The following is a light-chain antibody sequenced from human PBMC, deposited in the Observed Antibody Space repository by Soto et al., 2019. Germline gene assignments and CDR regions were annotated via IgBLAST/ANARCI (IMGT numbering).Light chain of an antibody. J-gene: IGKJ4*02. V-gene: IGKV4-1*01. CDR3: QRYYGIPLT. Sequence: DFVMTQSPDSLAVSLGERATINCKSSQSVLSGSNNKNYLAWYQQKPGQPPRLLINLASTRESGVPDRFSGSGSGTDFNLTISSLQAEDVAVYYCQRYYGIPLTFGGGTRVEIK. CDR2: LAS. CDR1: QSVLSGSNNKNY.